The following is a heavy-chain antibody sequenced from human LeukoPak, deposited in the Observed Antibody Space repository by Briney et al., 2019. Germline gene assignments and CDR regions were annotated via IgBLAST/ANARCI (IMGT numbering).Heavy chain of an antibody. Sequence: PGGSLRLSCAASGFTFSNAWMSWVRQAPGKGLEWVGRIKSKTDGGTTDYAAPVKGRFNISRDDSKNTLYPQMNSLRTGDTAVYYSTTVAFGVVGYWGQGTLVTVSS. CDR1: GFTFSNAW. D-gene: IGHD3-3*01. CDR2: IKSKTDGGTT. V-gene: IGHV3-15*01. J-gene: IGHJ4*02. CDR3: TTVAFGVVGY.